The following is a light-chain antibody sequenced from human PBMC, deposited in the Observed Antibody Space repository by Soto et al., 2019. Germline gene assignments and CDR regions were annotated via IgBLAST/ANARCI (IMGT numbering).Light chain of an antibody. Sequence: QSVLTQPASVSGSPGQSITISCTGTSSDVAGDNSVSWYQQHPGKAPRLMMYDVNNRPSRVSNLFSGTKSGKTATLTISGLQAEDVADYYCSSYPGSSILVFVGGIKLTVL. J-gene: IGLJ2*01. CDR1: SSDVAGDNS. CDR2: DVN. V-gene: IGLV2-14*01. CDR3: SSYPGSSILV.